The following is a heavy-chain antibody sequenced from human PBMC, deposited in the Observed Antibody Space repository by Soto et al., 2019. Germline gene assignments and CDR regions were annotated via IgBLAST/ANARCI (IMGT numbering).Heavy chain of an antibody. D-gene: IGHD1-26*01. V-gene: IGHV4-59*08. CDR1: GGTISSWY. J-gene: IGHJ4*02. CDR2: IYYSGST. CDR3: ARCYGSAIDY. Sequence: QVQLQESGPGLVKPSETLSLTCTVSGGTISSWYWSWIRQPPGKGLEWIGYIYYSGSTNSNPSLKSRVTRSVDKSKNQFSLKLSSVTAADTAVYYCARCYGSAIDYWGQGTLVTVSS.